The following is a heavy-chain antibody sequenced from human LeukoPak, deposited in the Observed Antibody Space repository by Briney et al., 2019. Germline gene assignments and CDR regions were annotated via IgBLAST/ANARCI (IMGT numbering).Heavy chain of an antibody. D-gene: IGHD1/OR15-1a*01. CDR2: ISGSGGST. Sequence: GGFLRLSCAASGFILSSYDMSWVRQAPGKGLEWVSGISGSGGSTLYADSVKGRFTISRDNSKNTLYLQMNSLRAEDTAIYYCAKDPRAVGRTTSNYWGQGTLVSVSS. V-gene: IGHV3-23*01. CDR1: GFILSSYD. J-gene: IGHJ4*02. CDR3: AKDPRAVGRTTSNY.